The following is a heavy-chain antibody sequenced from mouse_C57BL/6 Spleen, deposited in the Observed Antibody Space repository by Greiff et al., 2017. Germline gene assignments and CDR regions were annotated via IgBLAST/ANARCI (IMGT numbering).Heavy chain of an antibody. V-gene: IGHV1-5*01. CDR3: THYYGSESYAMDY. D-gene: IGHD1-1*01. J-gene: IGHJ4*01. Sequence: VQLQQSGPVLARPGASVKMSCKTSGYTFTSYWMHWVKQRPGQGLEWIGAIYPGNSDTSYNQKFKGKAKLTAVTSASTAYMELSSLTNEDSAVYYCTHYYGSESYAMDYWGQGTSVTVSS. CDR2: IYPGNSDT. CDR1: GYTFTSYW.